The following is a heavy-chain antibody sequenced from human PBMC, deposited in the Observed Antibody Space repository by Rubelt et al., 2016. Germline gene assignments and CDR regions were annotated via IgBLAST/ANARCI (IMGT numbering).Heavy chain of an antibody. D-gene: IGHD5-18*01. CDR3: ATGRAGYSSGHSSFDY. J-gene: IGHJ4*02. CDR1: GFSFTSYA. Sequence: EVQLMASGGGLVQPGGSLRLSCSASGFSFTSYAMSWVRQAPGRGLEWVSSINADSRHIYYADSVKGRFTIARDNAKNSLYLEMNSLRADDTAVYYCATGRAGYSSGHSSFDYWGQGTQVTVSS. CDR2: INADSRHI. V-gene: IGHV3-21*01.